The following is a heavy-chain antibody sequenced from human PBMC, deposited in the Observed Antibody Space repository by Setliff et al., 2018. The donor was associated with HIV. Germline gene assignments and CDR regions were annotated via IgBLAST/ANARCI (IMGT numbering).Heavy chain of an antibody. CDR3: ARDPGEGGGGFLEWTIGYYYYMDV. CDR2: IIPIFSTA. D-gene: IGHD3-3*01. V-gene: IGHV1-69*06. J-gene: IGHJ6*03. CDR1: GGTFSSYG. Sequence: SVKVSCKASGGTFSSYGISWVRQAPGQGLEWMGRIIPIFSTANYAQKFQGRVTITADKSTSTAYLEVSSLRSEDTAGYYCARDPGEGGGGFLEWTIGYYYYMDVWGKGTTVTVSS.